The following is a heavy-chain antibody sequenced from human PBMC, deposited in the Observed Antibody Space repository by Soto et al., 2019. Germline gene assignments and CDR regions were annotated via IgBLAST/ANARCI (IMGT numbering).Heavy chain of an antibody. CDR1: GSSITITYY. CDR2: IHHSGSVFESGST. CDR3: ARNSSSSYVDY. Sequence: PSETLSLTCAVSGSSITITYYWGWVRQPPGTGLEWIGSIHHSGSVFESGSTHYNPSFKSRVTISADTSKNQFSLKLTSVTAADTAVYLCARNSSSSYVDYWGQGTLVTVSS. V-gene: IGHV4-38-2*01. J-gene: IGHJ4*02. D-gene: IGHD6-13*01.